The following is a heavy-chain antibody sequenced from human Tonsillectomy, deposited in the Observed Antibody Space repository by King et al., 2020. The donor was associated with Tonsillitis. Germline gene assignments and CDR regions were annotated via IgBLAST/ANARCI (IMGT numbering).Heavy chain of an antibody. Sequence: LQLQESGPGQVQPSETLSLTCSVSGGSINSHYWNWIRQPAGKGLEWIGRIYLSGKTEYDPSLKSRVTISVDKSKNQVSLTLTSVTAADTAIYFCARDPEVAMGMWYHYFGMDVWGQGTTVIVSS. V-gene: IGHV4-4*07. J-gene: IGHJ6*02. D-gene: IGHD5-24*01. CDR2: IYLSGKT. CDR1: GGSINSHY. CDR3: ARDPEVAMGMWYHYFGMDV.